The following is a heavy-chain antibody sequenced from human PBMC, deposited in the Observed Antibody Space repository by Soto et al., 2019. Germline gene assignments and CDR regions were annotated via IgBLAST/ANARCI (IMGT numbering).Heavy chain of an antibody. J-gene: IGHJ6*02. CDR2: ISSNGGST. V-gene: IGHV3-64D*06. Sequence: GSLRLSCSAAGFTFSSYAMHWVRQAPGKGLENVSAISSNGGSTYYADSVKGRFTISRDNSKNTLYLQMSSLRAEDTAVYYCVKGGYNWNDGSNYYYYGMDVWGQGTTVTVSS. D-gene: IGHD1-20*01. CDR3: VKGGYNWNDGSNYYYYGMDV. CDR1: GFTFSSYA.